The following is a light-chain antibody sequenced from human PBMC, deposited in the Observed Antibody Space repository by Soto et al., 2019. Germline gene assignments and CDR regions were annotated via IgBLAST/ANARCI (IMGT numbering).Light chain of an antibody. J-gene: IGKJ5*01. Sequence: EIVLTQSPATLSLSSGERASLSCRGSQSVSNDLAWYQQKPGQAPRLLIYDASSRATGIPARFSGSGSGTDFTLTISSLEPEDFAVYCCQQRTNGPLSITFGQGTRWRL. CDR1: QSVSND. V-gene: IGKV3-11*01. CDR2: DAS. CDR3: QQRTNGPLSIT.